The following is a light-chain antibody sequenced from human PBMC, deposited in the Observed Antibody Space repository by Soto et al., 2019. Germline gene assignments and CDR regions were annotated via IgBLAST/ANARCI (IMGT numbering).Light chain of an antibody. Sequence: EIVMTQSPATLSVSPGARAPLSCRASQSVSSNLAWYPQNPGQAPRLLIYGASARATGIPARFSGSGSGTEFTLTIGRLEPEDFAVYYCQQYGSSPPGTFGQGTRLEIK. CDR3: QQYGSSPPGT. CDR1: QSVSSN. CDR2: GAS. J-gene: IGKJ5*01. V-gene: IGKV3-15*01.